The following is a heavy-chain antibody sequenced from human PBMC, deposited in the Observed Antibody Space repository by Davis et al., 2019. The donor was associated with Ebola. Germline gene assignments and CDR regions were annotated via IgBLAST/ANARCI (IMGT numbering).Heavy chain of an antibody. D-gene: IGHD7-27*01. CDR2: RKQDGSEK. CDR3: ARDLGNYGMDV. J-gene: IGHJ6*02. Sequence: GESLKISCAASGFTFSSYSMSWVRQAPGKGLAWVANRKQDGSEKYYVDSVKGRFTISRDNAKNSLYLQMNSLRAEDTAVYYCARDLGNYGMDVWGQGTTVTVSS. V-gene: IGHV3-7*01. CDR1: GFTFSSYS.